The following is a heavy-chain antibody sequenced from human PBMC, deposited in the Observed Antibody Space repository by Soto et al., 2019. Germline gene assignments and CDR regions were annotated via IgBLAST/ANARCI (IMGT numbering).Heavy chain of an antibody. J-gene: IGHJ4*02. V-gene: IGHV1-18*01. D-gene: IGHD3-22*01. CDR2: ISAYNGNT. CDR3: ARSHLYYDSSAYPDY. CDR1: GYTFTSYG. Sequence: GASVKVSCKASGYTFTSYGIIWVRQAPGQGLEWMGWISAYNGNTNYAQKLQGRVTMTTDTSTSTAYMKLRSLRSDDTAVYYCARSHLYYDSSAYPDYWGQGTLVTVSS.